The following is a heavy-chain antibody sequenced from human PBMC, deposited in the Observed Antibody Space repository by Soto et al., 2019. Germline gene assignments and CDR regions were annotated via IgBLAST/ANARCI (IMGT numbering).Heavy chain of an antibody. CDR2: MFYSGTT. CDR3: ARKEDGYNRLFDY. Sequence: SETLSLTCTVSGVSINSRVYYWVGIRQPPGKGLEWIESMFYSGTTYYNPSLKSRITIAVDSSKNQFSLSLSSVTAADTAFYYCARKEDGYNRLFDYWGQGILVTVSS. J-gene: IGHJ4*02. V-gene: IGHV4-39*01. CDR1: GVSINSRVYY. D-gene: IGHD5-12*01.